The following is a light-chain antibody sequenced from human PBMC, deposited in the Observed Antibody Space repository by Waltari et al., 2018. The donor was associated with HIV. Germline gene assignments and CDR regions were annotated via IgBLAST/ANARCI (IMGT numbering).Light chain of an antibody. J-gene: IGLJ3*02. CDR3: QSYDTRSSGFLV. V-gene: IGLV1-40*01. CDR1: SSNIGANYD. CDR2: GNI. Sequence: QSVLTQPPSVSGAPGPTVTISCTGSSSNIGANYDVHLYQQLPGGAPKVLVYGNIYRPPGVPDRFSGSKSGTSASLAITGLQADDEGYYYCQSYDTRSSGFLVFGGGTKVTVL.